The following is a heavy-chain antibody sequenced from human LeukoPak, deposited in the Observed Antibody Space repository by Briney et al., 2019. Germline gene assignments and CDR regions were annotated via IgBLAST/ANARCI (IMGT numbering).Heavy chain of an antibody. V-gene: IGHV4-38-2*02. D-gene: IGHD5-18*01. CDR2: ISHSGST. J-gene: IGHJ4*02. Sequence: SETLSLTCTVSGYSISTAYYWNWIRQSAEKGLEWIGSISHSGSTSYYPSLQSRVTISIDTSKNQFSLNLSSVTAADTAVYYCARGLQVWSRDPFDYWGQGTLVTVSS. CDR1: GYSISTAYY. CDR3: ARGLQVWSRDPFDY.